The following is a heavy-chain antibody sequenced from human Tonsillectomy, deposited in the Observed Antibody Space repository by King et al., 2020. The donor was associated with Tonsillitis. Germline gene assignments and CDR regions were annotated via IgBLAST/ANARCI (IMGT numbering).Heavy chain of an antibody. CDR3: AGRIVGTTGPFDY. D-gene: IGHD1-26*01. CDR1: GGSISSGNW. CDR2: IYHGGST. V-gene: IGHV4-4*02. J-gene: IGHJ4*02. Sequence: MQLQESGPGLVKPSGTLSLTCAVSGGSISSGNWWSWVRQPPGKGLEWIGEIYHGGSTNYNPSLKSRVTISVDKYTGQFSLRLTSVTAADTAIYFCAGRIVGTTGPFDYWGQGTLVTVSS.